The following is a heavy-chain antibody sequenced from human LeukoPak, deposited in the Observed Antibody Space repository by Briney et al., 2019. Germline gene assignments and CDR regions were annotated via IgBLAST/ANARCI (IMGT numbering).Heavy chain of an antibody. CDR2: INQDGSET. V-gene: IGHV3-7*02. Sequence: GGSLRLSCAAPGFTFSNYWMSWVRQAPGKGLEWVANINQDGSETYSVDTVKGRFTISRDNARSSLYLQMNSLSVEDTAVYYCARVKGSSGPAIFEYWGQGTLVPVSS. CDR1: GFTFSNYW. CDR3: ARVKGSSGPAIFEY. D-gene: IGHD6-19*01. J-gene: IGHJ4*02.